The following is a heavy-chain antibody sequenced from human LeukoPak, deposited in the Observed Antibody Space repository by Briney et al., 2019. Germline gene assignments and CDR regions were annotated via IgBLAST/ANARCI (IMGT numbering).Heavy chain of an antibody. J-gene: IGHJ3*02. CDR2: ISYSGST. Sequence: SETLSLTCTVSGGSISSGGYYWSWIRQHPGKGLEWIGYISYSGSTYYNPSLKSRVTISVDTSKNQFSLKLSSVTAADTAVYYCTRYFDWLLSRDAFDIWGQGTMATVSS. CDR3: TRYFDWLLSRDAFDI. D-gene: IGHD3-9*01. V-gene: IGHV4-31*03. CDR1: GGSISSGGYY.